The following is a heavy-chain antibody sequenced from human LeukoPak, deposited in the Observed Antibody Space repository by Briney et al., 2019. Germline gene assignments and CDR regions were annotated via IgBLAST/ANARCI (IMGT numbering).Heavy chain of an antibody. J-gene: IGHJ4*02. D-gene: IGHD6-19*01. CDR2: VTGSGDGT. Sequence: GGSLRLSCAATGFTFSSNAMTWVRQAPGKGLEWVSTVTGSGDGTYYADSVKGRFSISRDNSKNALFLQMNSLRAEDTAIYYCAKGRGGWPGGDFDHWGQGTLVTGSS. CDR1: GFTFSSNA. V-gene: IGHV3-23*01. CDR3: AKGRGGWPGGDFDH.